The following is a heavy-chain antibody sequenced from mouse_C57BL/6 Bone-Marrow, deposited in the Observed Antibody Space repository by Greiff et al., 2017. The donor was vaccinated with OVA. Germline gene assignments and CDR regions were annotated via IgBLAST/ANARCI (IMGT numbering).Heavy chain of an antibody. V-gene: IGHV1-74*01. CDR3: AMEVGYPYYFDC. CDR2: IHPSDSDP. D-gene: IGHD2-2*01. CDR1: GYTFTSYW. J-gene: IGHJ2*01. Sequence: QVQLQQPGAELVKPGASVKVSCKASGYTFTSYWLHWVKQRPGQGLEWIGRIHPSDSDPNYNQTFKGKATLTVDKSSSTAYMQLSSLTSVDSAVYYGAMEVGYPYYFDCWGQGTTLTVSS.